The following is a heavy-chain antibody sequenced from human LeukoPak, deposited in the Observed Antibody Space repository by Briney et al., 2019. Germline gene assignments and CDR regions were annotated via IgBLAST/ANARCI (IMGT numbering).Heavy chain of an antibody. CDR3: ARDQDYGDYESFDL. J-gene: IGHJ2*01. V-gene: IGHV3-21*01. D-gene: IGHD4-17*01. CDR2: ISSSSIYI. Sequence: PGGSLRLSCAASGFTFNNYAMNWVRRAPGKGLEWVSTISSSSIYIYYADSVKGRVTISRDNAKKSVYLQMNSLRAEDTAVYYCARDQDYGDYESFDLWGRGTLVTVSS. CDR1: GFTFNNYA.